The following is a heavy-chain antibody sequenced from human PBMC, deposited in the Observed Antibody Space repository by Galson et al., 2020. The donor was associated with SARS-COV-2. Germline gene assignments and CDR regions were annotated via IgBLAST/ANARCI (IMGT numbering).Heavy chain of an antibody. D-gene: IGHD2-15*01. CDR1: GGSVINTNW. CDR3: ARLGDCSGGTCYSRGYNWFDP. V-gene: IGHV4-4*02. Sequence: SETLSPTCAVSGGSVINTNWWTWVRQSPGKRLEWIGEIHHSGNTNYNPSLNSRVTISVDTSKNQFSLKLISVTAADTAVYFCARLGDCSGGTCYSRGYNWFDPWGQGTLVTVSS. CDR2: IHHSGNT. J-gene: IGHJ5*02.